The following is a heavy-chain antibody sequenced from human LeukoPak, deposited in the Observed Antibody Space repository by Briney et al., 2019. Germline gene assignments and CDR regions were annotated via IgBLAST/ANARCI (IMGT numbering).Heavy chain of an antibody. CDR2: ISGSGGST. CDR1: GFTFSSYA. V-gene: IGHV3-23*01. D-gene: IGHD3-10*01. Sequence: GGSLRLSCAASGFTFSSYAMYWVRQAPGRGLEWVSAISGSGGSTHYADSEKGRFTISRDNSKNTLYLQMNSLRAEDTAVYYCAKGRAVRGVTHFDYWGQGTLVTVSS. J-gene: IGHJ4*02. CDR3: AKGRAVRGVTHFDY.